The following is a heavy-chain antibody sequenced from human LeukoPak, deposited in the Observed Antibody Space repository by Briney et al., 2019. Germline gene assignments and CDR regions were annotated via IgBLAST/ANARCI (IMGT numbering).Heavy chain of an antibody. D-gene: IGHD6-6*01. CDR3: ARQVSSSGWFDH. J-gene: IGHJ5*02. CDR2: IYPDDSDT. Sequence: GESLQISCKSSGSILTSYWIGWVRQLPGKGLEWMGIIYPDDSDTRYSPSFQGQVTISADKSISTAYMQWSSLKASDTAMYYCARQVSSSGWFDHWGQGTLVTVSS. V-gene: IGHV5-51*01. CDR1: GSILTSYW.